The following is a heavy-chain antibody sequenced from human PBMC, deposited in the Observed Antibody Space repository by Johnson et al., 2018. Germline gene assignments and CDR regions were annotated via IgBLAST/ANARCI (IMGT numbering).Heavy chain of an antibody. Sequence: QVQLVQSGGGVVQPGRSLRLSCAASGFTFSSYAMHWVRQAPGKGLEWVAVISYDGSNKYYADSVKGRFTISRDNSKNTLYLQMNSLRAEDTAVYYCAGEEQPVLNYYCMDVWGKGTTVTVSS. D-gene: IGHD6-6*01. CDR2: ISYDGSNK. J-gene: IGHJ6*03. CDR3: AGEEQPVLNYYCMDV. V-gene: IGHV3-30*14. CDR1: GFTFSSYA.